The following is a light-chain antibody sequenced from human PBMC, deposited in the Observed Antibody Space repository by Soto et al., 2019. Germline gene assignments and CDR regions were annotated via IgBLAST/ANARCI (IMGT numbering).Light chain of an antibody. CDR3: MQALQTPLT. CDR1: QSLLHSNGYNY. V-gene: IGKV2-28*01. J-gene: IGKJ4*01. CDR2: LGS. Sequence: DIAMTQSPVSLPVTPGEPASISCRSSQSLLHSNGYNYLDWYLQKPGQSPQLLIYLGSNRASGVPDRFSGSASGTDFTLTISGVEAEDVGVYYCMQALQTPLTFGGGTKVEIK.